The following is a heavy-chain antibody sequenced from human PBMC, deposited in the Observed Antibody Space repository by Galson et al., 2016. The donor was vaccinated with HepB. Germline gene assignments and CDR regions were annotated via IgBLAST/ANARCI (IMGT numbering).Heavy chain of an antibody. CDR3: ARGVQFRFDY. J-gene: IGHJ4*02. V-gene: IGHV1-18*04. CDR1: GYRFPTYG. Sequence: SVKVSCKASGYRFPTYGISWVRQAPGQGLEWLGWISANSGNTIYAQTFQDRVTMTRDASARTVYMDLRSLRSDDTAVYYGARGVQFRFDYWGQGTLVTVSS. D-gene: IGHD4-11*01. CDR2: ISANSGNT.